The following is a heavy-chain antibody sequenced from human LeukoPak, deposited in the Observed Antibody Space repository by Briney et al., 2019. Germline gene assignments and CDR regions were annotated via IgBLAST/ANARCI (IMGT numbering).Heavy chain of an antibody. D-gene: IGHD3-22*01. V-gene: IGHV3-48*03. CDR3: AREGYYDSSGYPGSGYFDY. Sequence: GGSLRLSCAASGFTFSSYEMNWVRQAPGKGLEWVSYTSSSGSTIYYADSVKGRFTISRDNAKNSLYLQMNSLRAEDTAVYYCAREGYYDSSGYPGSGYFDYWGQGTLVSVSS. CDR1: GFTFSSYE. J-gene: IGHJ4*02. CDR2: TSSSGSTI.